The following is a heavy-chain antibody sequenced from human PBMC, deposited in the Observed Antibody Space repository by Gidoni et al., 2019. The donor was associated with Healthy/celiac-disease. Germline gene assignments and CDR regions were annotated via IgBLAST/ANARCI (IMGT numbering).Heavy chain of an antibody. D-gene: IGHD6-13*01. CDR2: IYYSGST. CDR1: GGSPSSGGYY. J-gene: IGHJ4*02. Sequence: QVQLQESGPGLVKPSQTPSLTCTVSGGSPSSGGYYWSWIRQHPGKGLEWIGYIYYSGSTYYNPSLNSRVTISVDTSKNQFSLKLSSVTAADTAVYYCARQGSSSSFFDYWGQGTLVTVSS. V-gene: IGHV4-31*03. CDR3: ARQGSSSSFFDY.